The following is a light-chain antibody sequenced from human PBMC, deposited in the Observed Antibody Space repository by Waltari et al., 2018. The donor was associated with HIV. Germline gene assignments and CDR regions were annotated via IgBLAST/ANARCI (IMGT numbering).Light chain of an antibody. CDR3: NSRDRSGNHL. V-gene: IGLV3-19*01. Sequence: SSDLPQDPDVSVALGQTVRITCQGASLRDYYSSCYQQKPGQAPILVIYGTGDRPSGIPDRFSGSRSGITASLTITGAQAEDEADYYCNSRDRSGNHLFAAGTTVTVL. J-gene: IGLJ1*01. CDR1: SLRDYY. CDR2: GTG.